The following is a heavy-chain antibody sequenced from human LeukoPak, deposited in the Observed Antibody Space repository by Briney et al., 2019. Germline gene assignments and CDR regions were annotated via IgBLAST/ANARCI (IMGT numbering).Heavy chain of an antibody. Sequence: SETLSLTXTVSGGSISNYYWSWLRQPQGKGLEWIGYIYYSGSTNYNPSLKSRVTISVDTSKNQFSLKLSSVTAADTAVYYCARVSGYCSGGSCYADYWGQGTLVTVSS. V-gene: IGHV4-59*01. D-gene: IGHD2-15*01. J-gene: IGHJ4*02. CDR2: IYYSGST. CDR1: GGSISNYY. CDR3: ARVSGYCSGGSCYADY.